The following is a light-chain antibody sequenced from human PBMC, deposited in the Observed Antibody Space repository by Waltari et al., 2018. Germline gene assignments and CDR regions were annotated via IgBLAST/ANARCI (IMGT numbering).Light chain of an antibody. CDR2: EVN. Sequence: QSALTQPASVSGSPGQSITISCIGTSSDVGGYKYVSWYQPYPGKAPKLIIFEVNNRPSGVSTRFSGSQSGNTAALTISGLQPEDEAAYFCDSYTSTSSLPYVFGTGTKVTVL. J-gene: IGLJ1*01. V-gene: IGLV2-14*01. CDR1: SSDVGGYKY. CDR3: DSYTSTSSLPYV.